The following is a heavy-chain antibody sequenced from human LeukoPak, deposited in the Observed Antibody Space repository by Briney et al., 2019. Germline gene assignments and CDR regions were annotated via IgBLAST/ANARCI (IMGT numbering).Heavy chain of an antibody. D-gene: IGHD2-8*01. CDR3: ATDMDCTNGVCYTLDY. V-gene: IGHV1-24*01. Sequence: ASVKVSCKVSGYTLTELSMHWVRQAPGKGLEWMGGFDPEDGETIYAQKFQGRVTMTEDTSTDTAYMELSSQRSEDTAVYYCATDMDCTNGVCYTLDYWGQGTLVTVSS. CDR1: GYTLTELS. CDR2: FDPEDGET. J-gene: IGHJ4*02.